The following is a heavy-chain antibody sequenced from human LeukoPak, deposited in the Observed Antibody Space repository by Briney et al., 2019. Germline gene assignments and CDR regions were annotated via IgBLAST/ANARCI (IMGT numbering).Heavy chain of an antibody. CDR2: VDSSSKTI. J-gene: IGHJ4*02. CDR3: AREEFIAVAGQTYFDY. D-gene: IGHD6-19*01. CDR1: GFTLSSYS. V-gene: IGHV3-48*04. Sequence: GGSLRLSCVASGFTLSSYSMNWVRQAPGKGLDWVSYVDSSSKTIYYADSVKGRFTISRDNAKNSLYLQMNSLRAEDTAVYYCAREEFIAVAGQTYFDYWGQGTLVTASS.